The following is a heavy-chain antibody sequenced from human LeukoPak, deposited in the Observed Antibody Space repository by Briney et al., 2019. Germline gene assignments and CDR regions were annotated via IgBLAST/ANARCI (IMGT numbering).Heavy chain of an antibody. CDR2: MNPNSGNT. D-gene: IGHD5-12*01. CDR3: ARGTRGYSGYVLGGSYYYYMDV. V-gene: IGHV1-8*01. CDR1: GYTFTSYD. J-gene: IGHJ6*03. Sequence: GSVKVSCKASGYTFTSYDINWVRQATGQGLELMGWMNPNSGNTAYAQNFQGRVTMTRNTSISTAYMELSSLRSEDTAVYYCARGTRGYSGYVLGGSYYYYMDVWGKGTTVTVSS.